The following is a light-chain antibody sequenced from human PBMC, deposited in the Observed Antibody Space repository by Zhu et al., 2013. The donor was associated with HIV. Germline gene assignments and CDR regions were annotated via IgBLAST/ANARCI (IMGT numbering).Light chain of an antibody. CDR2: GAS. CDR3: QQYGSSPGT. CDR1: QSIRTNY. V-gene: IGKV3-20*01. Sequence: EIVMTQSPGTLSLSPGDTAILSCRASQSIRTNYLAWYQQKPGQPPRLLIYGASSRATGIPDRFSGSGSGTDFTLKISRLEPEDFAVYYCQQYGSSPGTFGQGTKVEIK. J-gene: IGKJ1*01.